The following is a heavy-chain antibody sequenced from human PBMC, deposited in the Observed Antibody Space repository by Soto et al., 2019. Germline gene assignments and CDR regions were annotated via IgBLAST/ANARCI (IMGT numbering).Heavy chain of an antibody. D-gene: IGHD4-17*01. Sequence: SWIIKKPGKGLEWVSAISGSGGSTYYADSVKGRFTISRDNSKNTLYLQMNSLRAEDTAVYYCAKDWTTVVIGDCFDPLVKRTPV. CDR2: ISGSGGST. CDR3: AKDWTTVVIGDCFDP. J-gene: IGHJ5*02. V-gene: IGHV3-23*01.